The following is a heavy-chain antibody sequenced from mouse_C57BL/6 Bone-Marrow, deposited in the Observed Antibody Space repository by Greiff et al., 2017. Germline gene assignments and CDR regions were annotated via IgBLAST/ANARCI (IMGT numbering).Heavy chain of an antibody. CDR3: ARDGSIPFYYAMDY. CDR2: IDPEDGET. CDR1: GFNIKDYY. D-gene: IGHD1-1*01. J-gene: IGHJ4*01. Sequence: VQLQQSGAELVKPGASVKLSCTASGFNIKDYYMHWVKQRTEQGLEWIGRIDPEDGETKYAPKFQGKATITADTSSNTAYLHLSSLTSEDTAVYYCARDGSIPFYYAMDYWVQGTSVTVSS. V-gene: IGHV14-2*01.